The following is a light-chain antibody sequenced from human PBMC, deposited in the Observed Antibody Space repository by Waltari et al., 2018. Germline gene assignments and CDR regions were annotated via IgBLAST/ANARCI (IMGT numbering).Light chain of an antibody. Sequence: DIQMTQSPSTLSASVGDRVTITCRASQNLNSWLAWYQQKPGKAPKLLIYKASSLERGVPSMFSGSGSGTEFTLTIISLQPDDFATYYCQQHSNYWTFGQGTKVEIK. J-gene: IGKJ1*01. CDR2: KAS. CDR3: QQHSNYWT. V-gene: IGKV1-5*03. CDR1: QNLNSW.